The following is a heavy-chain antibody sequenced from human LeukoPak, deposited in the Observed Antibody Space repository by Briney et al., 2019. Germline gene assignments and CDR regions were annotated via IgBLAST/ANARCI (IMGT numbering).Heavy chain of an antibody. Sequence: PSETLSLTCTVSGDSISNYYWSWIRQPAGKGLEWIGRIYTSGSTNYNPSLKSRVTMSVDTSKNQFSLKLSSVTAADTAVYYCARIYDYGDYHFDYWGQGTLVTVSS. J-gene: IGHJ4*02. CDR1: GDSISNYY. V-gene: IGHV4-4*07. CDR2: IYTSGST. D-gene: IGHD4-17*01. CDR3: ARIYDYGDYHFDY.